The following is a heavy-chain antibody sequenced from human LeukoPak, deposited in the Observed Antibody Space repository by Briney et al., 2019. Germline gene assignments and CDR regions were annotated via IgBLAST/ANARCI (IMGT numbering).Heavy chain of an antibody. CDR2: ISGSGGST. Sequence: GGSLRLSXAASGFTFSSFAMSWVCQVPGKGLEWVSAISGSGGSTYYADPVKGRFTISRDNSKNTLYLQMNSLRGEDTAVYYCAKDPFSSGPLRAFDIWGQGTMVTVSS. V-gene: IGHV3-23*01. CDR1: GFTFSSFA. CDR3: AKDPFSSGPLRAFDI. D-gene: IGHD3-22*01. J-gene: IGHJ3*02.